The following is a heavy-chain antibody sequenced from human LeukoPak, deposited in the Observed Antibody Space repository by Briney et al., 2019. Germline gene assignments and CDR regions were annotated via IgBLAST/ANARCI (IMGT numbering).Heavy chain of an antibody. Sequence: PGRSLRLSCAASGFTFSSYGMHWVRQAPGKGLEWVAVISYDGSNKYYADSVKGRFTISRDNSKNTLYLQMNSLRAEDTAVYYCAKDGQKSSAFDIWGQGTMVTVSS. J-gene: IGHJ3*02. CDR3: AKDGQKSSAFDI. CDR1: GFTFSSYG. CDR2: ISYDGSNK. V-gene: IGHV3-30*18.